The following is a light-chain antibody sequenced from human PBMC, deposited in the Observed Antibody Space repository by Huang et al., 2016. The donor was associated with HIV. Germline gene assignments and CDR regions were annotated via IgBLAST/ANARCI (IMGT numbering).Light chain of an antibody. CDR1: QSVGTD. Sequence: EILMTQSPATLSVSPGERATLSCRASQSVGTDLAWYQQKPGQAPRLLIQDASIRATGIPARFSGSGSGTEFTLTIRSLQSEDFAVYYCQQYNNWPPTFTFGPGTKVDIK. CDR3: QQYNNWPPTFT. V-gene: IGKV3-15*01. J-gene: IGKJ3*01. CDR2: DAS.